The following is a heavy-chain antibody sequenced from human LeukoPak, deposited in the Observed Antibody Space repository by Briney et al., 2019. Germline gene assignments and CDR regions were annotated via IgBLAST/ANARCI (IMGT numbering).Heavy chain of an antibody. V-gene: IGHV3-21*01. CDR2: ISSSSSYI. CDR3: ARDKAAAGPLDY. J-gene: IGHJ4*02. D-gene: IGHD6-13*01. CDR1: GFTFSSYS. Sequence: GGSLRLSCAASGFTFSSYSMNWVRQAPGKGLEWVSSISSSSSYIYYADSVKGRFTISRDNAKNSLYLQMNSLRAEDTAVYYCARDKAAAGPLDYWGQGTLVTVSS.